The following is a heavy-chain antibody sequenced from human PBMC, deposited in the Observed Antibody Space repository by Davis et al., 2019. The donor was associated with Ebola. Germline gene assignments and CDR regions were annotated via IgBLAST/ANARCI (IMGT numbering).Heavy chain of an antibody. CDR2: INPYNGFS. D-gene: IGHD5-12*01. CDR1: GYPFTGYD. Sequence: AASVKVSCKASGYPFTGYDMHWVRQAPGQGPEWMGRINPYNGFSKFPQKFQGRVTVTRDTSTTTVYMDLSSLRSEDTALYYCTTPGGQDSGYDVFDIWGQGTMVTVSS. V-gene: IGHV1-2*06. CDR3: TTPGGQDSGYDVFDI. J-gene: IGHJ3*02.